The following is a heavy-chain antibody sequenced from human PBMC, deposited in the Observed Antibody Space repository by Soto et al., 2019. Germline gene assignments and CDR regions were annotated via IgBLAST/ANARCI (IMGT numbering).Heavy chain of an antibody. V-gene: IGHV3-23*01. J-gene: IGHJ5*02. D-gene: IGHD6-25*01. CDR2: IRGSGGSA. Sequence: XECPRLACAASGFSFSSYATSWVREGPGKGLEWVSAIRGSGGSAYYADPVKGRFTISRDNSKSTLYLQMNSLRAEETAVYYCAKDRGPLPFDPWGQGTRATVSP. CDR3: AKDRGPLPFDP. CDR1: GFSFSSYA.